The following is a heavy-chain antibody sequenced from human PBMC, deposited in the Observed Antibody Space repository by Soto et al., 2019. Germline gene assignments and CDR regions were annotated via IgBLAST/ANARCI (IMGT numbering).Heavy chain of an antibody. Sequence: SVKVSCKDSGGTFSSYAFCWVRQAPGQGLEWMGGIIPMVDRAHYAQKFQDRVTITADKSTATVYMEVTNLMFGDMAVYYCARGAGAGSYDRWGQGTLVTVSS. CDR2: IIPMVDRA. J-gene: IGHJ5*02. D-gene: IGHD1-26*01. V-gene: IGHV1-69*10. CDR1: GGTFSSYA. CDR3: ARGAGAGSYDR.